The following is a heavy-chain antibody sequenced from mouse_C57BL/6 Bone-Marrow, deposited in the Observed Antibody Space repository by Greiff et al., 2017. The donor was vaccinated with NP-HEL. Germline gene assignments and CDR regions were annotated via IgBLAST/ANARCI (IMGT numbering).Heavy chain of an antibody. CDR3: AREGFYDGYYL. CDR2: INPSNGGI. J-gene: IGHJ2*01. V-gene: IGHV1-53*01. CDR1: GYTFTSYW. Sequence: QVQLQQPGTELVKPGASVKLSCKASGYTFTSYWMHWVQQRPGQGLEWIGNINPSNGGINYNEKFKSKATLTVDKSSSTAYMQLSSLTSEDSAVYYCAREGFYDGYYLWGQGTTLTVSS. D-gene: IGHD2-3*01.